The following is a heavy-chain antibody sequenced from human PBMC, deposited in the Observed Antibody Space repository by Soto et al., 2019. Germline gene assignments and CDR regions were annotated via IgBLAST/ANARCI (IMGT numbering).Heavy chain of an antibody. CDR1: GFTVTSKY. D-gene: IGHD2-15*01. CDR2: IQSGGST. J-gene: IGHJ6*03. CDR3: ARDGVHCSGGRCYGVRMDV. V-gene: IGHV3-66*01. Sequence: DVQLVESGGGLVQPGGSLTLSCAGSGFTVTSKYMSWVRQAPGKGLEWVSLIQSGGSTFYAGSVKGRFSIYRDNPKNTVYLQMNSLRAEDTAVYYWARDGVHCSGGRCYGVRMDVWGKGTTVTVSS.